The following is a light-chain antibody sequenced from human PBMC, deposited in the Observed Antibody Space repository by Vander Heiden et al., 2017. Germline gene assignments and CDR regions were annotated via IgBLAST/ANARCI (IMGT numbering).Light chain of an antibody. J-gene: IGKJ1*01. V-gene: IGKV1-6*01. Sequence: AIQMTQSPSSLSASVGDRVIITCRASQGIRNDLGWYQQRPGKAPKLLIYAASSLQTGIPLRFSGSGSGTDFTLTISSLQPEDFATYYCLQDYSYPRTFGQGTKVEIK. CDR1: QGIRND. CDR3: LQDYSYPRT. CDR2: AAS.